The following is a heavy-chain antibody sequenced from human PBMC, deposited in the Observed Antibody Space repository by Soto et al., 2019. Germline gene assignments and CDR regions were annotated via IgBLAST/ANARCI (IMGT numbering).Heavy chain of an antibody. J-gene: IGHJ6*02. D-gene: IGHD6-13*01. CDR3: ARGIPGHYGVDV. V-gene: IGHV3-74*01. CDR2: IKSDGSNT. CDR1: GFDINTYW. Sequence: EVQLVESGGALVQPRGSLGLSCEASGFDINTYWMHWVRQGPGKGLVWVSRIKSDGSNTDYADSVKGRFTISRDNAKNMLYLQLHSLRAEETAVYYCARGIPGHYGVDVWGQGTTVTVSS.